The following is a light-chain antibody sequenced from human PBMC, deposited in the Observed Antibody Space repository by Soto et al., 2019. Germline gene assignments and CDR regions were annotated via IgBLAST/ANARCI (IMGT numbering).Light chain of an antibody. CDR1: SSDVGGYNY. CDR2: DVS. V-gene: IGLV2-11*01. CDR3: CSYAGSYTWV. Sequence: QSALTQPRSVSGSPGQSVTISCTGTSSDVGGYNYVSWYQQHPGKAPKLMIYDVSKRPPGVPDRFSGSKSGNMASLTISGLQAEDEADYYCCSYAGSYTWVFGGGTKLTVL. J-gene: IGLJ3*02.